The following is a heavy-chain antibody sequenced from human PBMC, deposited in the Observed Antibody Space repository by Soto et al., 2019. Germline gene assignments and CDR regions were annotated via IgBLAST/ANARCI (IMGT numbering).Heavy chain of an antibody. D-gene: IGHD4-17*01. CDR1: GCSISSYY. J-gene: IGHJ4*02. Sequence: SSETLSLTCTVSGCSISSYYWSWIRQPPGKGLEWIGYIYYSGSTNYNPSLKSRVTISVDTSKNQFSLKLSSVTAADTAVYYCEREYGDYGYWGQGTLVTVSS. CDR2: IYYSGST. CDR3: EREYGDYGY. V-gene: IGHV4-59*01.